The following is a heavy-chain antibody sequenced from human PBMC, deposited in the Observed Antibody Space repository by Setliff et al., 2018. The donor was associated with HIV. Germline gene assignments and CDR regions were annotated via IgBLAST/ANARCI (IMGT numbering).Heavy chain of an antibody. CDR3: ACPPRPTPTPEDY. Sequence: PGGSLRLSCAASGFTFSSYAMHWVRQAPGKGLEWVAVISYDGSNKYYADSVKGRFTISRDNSKNTLYLQMNSLRAEDTAVDYCACPPRPTPTPEDYWGQGTLVTVSS. J-gene: IGHJ4*02. CDR2: ISYDGSNK. CDR1: GFTFSSYA. V-gene: IGHV3-30*04. D-gene: IGHD6-6*01.